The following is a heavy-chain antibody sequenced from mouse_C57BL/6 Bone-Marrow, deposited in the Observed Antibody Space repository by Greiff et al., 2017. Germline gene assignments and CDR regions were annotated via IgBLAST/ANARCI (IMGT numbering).Heavy chain of an antibody. J-gene: IGHJ3*01. V-gene: IGHV1-81*01. D-gene: IGHD2-3*01. CDR1: GYTFTSYG. CDR3: ARYAGYYETDAFAY. CDR2: IYPRSGNT. Sequence: VKLQESGAALARPGASVKLSCKASGYTFTSYGISWLKQRPGQGLEWIGEIYPRSGNTYYNEKFKGKATLTADKSSSTAYMELRSLTSEDSAVYFCARYAGYYETDAFAYWGQGNLITVSA.